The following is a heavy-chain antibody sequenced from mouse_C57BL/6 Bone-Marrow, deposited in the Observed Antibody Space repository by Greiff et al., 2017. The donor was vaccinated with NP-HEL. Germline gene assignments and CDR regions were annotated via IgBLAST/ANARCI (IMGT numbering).Heavy chain of an antibody. D-gene: IGHD2-2*01. V-gene: IGHV1-74*04. CDR2: IHPSDSDT. CDR3: AIGVSTMVTTRYY. Sequence: HFHLNHPFAELVKPGASVKVSCKASGYTFTSYWMHWVKQRPGQGLEWIGRIHPSDSDTNYNQKFKGKATLTVDKSSSTAYMQLSSLTSEDSAVYYCAIGVSTMVTTRYYWGQGTTLTVSS. J-gene: IGHJ2*01. CDR1: GYTFTSYW.